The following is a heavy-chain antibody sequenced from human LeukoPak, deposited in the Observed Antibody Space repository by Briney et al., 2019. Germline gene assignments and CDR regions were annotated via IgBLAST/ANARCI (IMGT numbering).Heavy chain of an antibody. J-gene: IGHJ4*02. CDR2: IIPIFGTA. Sequence: EASVKVSCKASGGTFISYAISWVRQAPGQGLEWMGGIIPIFGTANYAQKFQGRVTITADEPTSTAYMELSSLRSEDTAVYYCARTPPDYGGNYYFDYWGQGTLVTVSS. V-gene: IGHV1-69*01. D-gene: IGHD4-23*01. CDR3: ARTPPDYGGNYYFDY. CDR1: GGTFISYA.